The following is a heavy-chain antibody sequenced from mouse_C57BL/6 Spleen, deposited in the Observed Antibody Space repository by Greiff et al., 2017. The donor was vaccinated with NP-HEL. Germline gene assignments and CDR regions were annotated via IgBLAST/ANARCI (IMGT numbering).Heavy chain of an antibody. V-gene: IGHV5-4*01. CDR3: ARLITTGYYFDY. J-gene: IGHJ2*01. CDR1: GFTFSSYA. Sequence: EVQVVESGGGLVKPGGSLKLSCAASGFTFSSYAMSWVRQTPEKRLEWVATISDGGSYTYYPDNVKGRFTISRDNAKNNLYLQMSQLKSEDTAMYYCARLITTGYYFDYWGQGTTLTVSS. CDR2: ISDGGSYT. D-gene: IGHD2-4*01.